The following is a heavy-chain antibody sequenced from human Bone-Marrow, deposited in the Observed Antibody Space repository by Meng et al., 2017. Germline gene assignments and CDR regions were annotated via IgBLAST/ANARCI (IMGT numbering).Heavy chain of an antibody. CDR1: GFTFSSYP. Sequence: GSLRLSCGVSGFTFSSYPMHWVRQTPGKGLEWVAIISSDGNSKYYGDSVKGRFTISRDNSNNTLLLQVNSLRAEDTAVYYCARAYYFESSGYSFLGSYYFDYWGQGTPVTVSS. J-gene: IGHJ4*02. D-gene: IGHD3-22*01. V-gene: IGHV3-30*01. CDR2: ISSDGNSK. CDR3: ARAYYFESSGYSFLGSYYFDY.